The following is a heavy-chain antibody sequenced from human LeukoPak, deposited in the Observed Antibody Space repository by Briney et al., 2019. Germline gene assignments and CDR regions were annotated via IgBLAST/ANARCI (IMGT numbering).Heavy chain of an antibody. Sequence: ASVKVSCKTSGYTFTTYAMHWVRQAPGQRLEWMGWINGGNGNTKYSQEFQGRVTITRDTSASTAYMELSSLRSEDMAVYYCARGRLPRYFGSGTYLRSGRYYMDVWGKGTTVTVSS. V-gene: IGHV1-3*03. D-gene: IGHD3-10*01. CDR3: ARGRLPRYFGSGTYLRSGRYYMDV. J-gene: IGHJ6*03. CDR2: INGGNGNT. CDR1: GYTFTTYA.